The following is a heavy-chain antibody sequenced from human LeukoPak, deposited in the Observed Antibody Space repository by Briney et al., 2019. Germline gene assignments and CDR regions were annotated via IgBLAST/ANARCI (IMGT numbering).Heavy chain of an antibody. CDR2: INHSGST. CDR1: GGSFSGYY. Sequence: SETLSLTCAVYGGSFSGYYWSWIRQPPGKGLEWIGEINHSGSTNYNPSLKSRVTISVDTSKNQFSLKLSSVTAADTAVYYCARRRDGYNYGDYWGQGTLVTVSS. D-gene: IGHD5-24*01. J-gene: IGHJ4*02. V-gene: IGHV4-34*01. CDR3: ARRRDGYNYGDY.